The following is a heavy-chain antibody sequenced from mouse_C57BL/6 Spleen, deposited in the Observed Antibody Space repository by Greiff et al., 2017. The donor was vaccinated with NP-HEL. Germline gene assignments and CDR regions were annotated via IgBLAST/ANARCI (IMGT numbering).Heavy chain of an antibody. CDR3: ARRLRLQDYAMDY. Sequence: QVQLQQPGAELVRPGTSVKLPCKASGYTFTSYWMHWVKQRPGQGLEWIGVIDPSDSYTNYNQKFKGKATLTVDTSSSTAYMQLSSLTSEDSAVYYCARRLRLQDYAMDYWGQGTSVTVSS. J-gene: IGHJ4*01. V-gene: IGHV1-59*01. D-gene: IGHD3-2*02. CDR2: IDPSDSYT. CDR1: GYTFTSYW.